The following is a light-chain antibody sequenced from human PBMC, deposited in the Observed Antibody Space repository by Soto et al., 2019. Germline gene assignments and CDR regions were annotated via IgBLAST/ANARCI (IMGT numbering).Light chain of an antibody. Sequence: QPVLTQSPSASASLGASVKLTSTLTSRHSSYVIAWHQQQPEKGPRYLMKLNSDGSHSKGDGIPDRFSGSSSGAERYLTISSLQSEDEADYYCQTWGTGIEVFGGGTKLTVL. V-gene: IGLV4-69*01. CDR1: SRHSSYV. CDR3: QTWGTGIEV. CDR2: LNSDGSH. J-gene: IGLJ2*01.